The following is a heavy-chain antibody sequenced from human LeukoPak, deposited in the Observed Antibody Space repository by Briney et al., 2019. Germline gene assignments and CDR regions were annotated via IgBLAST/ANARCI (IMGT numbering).Heavy chain of an antibody. CDR1: GFTFSSYT. J-gene: IGHJ4*02. V-gene: IGHV3-21*01. CDR3: ARDYSSSCWN. D-gene: IGHD6-13*01. Sequence: PGGSLRLSCAASGFTFSSYTMNWVRQAPGKGLEWVSYISSSSSYISYADSLKGRFTISRDNAKNSLYLQMNSLGAEDTAVYYCARDYSSSCWNWGQGTLVTVSS. CDR2: ISSSSSYI.